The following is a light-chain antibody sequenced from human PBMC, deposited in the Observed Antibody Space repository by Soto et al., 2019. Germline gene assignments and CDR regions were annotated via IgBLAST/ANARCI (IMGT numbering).Light chain of an antibody. CDR2: DVS. J-gene: IGKJ3*01. Sequence: DIQMTQSPSSLSASVGDRVTITCQASHDITNYLNWYQQKPGKAPKLLIYDVSKLETGVPSRFSGSRSGTDFTFTISSPQPEDIATYYCEQYQNVPFTFGPGTRVDIE. CDR3: EQYQNVPFT. CDR1: HDITNY. V-gene: IGKV1-33*01.